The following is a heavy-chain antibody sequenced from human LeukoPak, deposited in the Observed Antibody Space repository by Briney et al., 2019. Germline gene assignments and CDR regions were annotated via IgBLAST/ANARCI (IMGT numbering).Heavy chain of an antibody. V-gene: IGHV1-46*01. CDR1: GYTFTSYY. Sequence: ASVKVSCKASGYTFTSYYMHWVRQAPGQGLEWMGIINPSGGSTSYAQKFQGRVTMTRDTSTSTVYMELSSLRSEDTAVYYCARELGDFWSGYYGDYWGQGTLVTVSS. J-gene: IGHJ4*02. CDR3: ARELGDFWSGYYGDY. CDR2: INPSGGST. D-gene: IGHD3-3*01.